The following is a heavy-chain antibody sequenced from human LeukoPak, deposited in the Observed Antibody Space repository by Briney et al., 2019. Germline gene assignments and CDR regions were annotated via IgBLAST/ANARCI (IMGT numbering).Heavy chain of an antibody. CDR3: ATLYYDFWSGYPLSYFDY. CDR2: ICYSGST. V-gene: IGHV4-39*01. J-gene: IGHJ4*02. D-gene: IGHD3-3*01. Sequence: PSETLSLTCTVSGGSISSSSYYWGWIRQPPGKGLEWIGSICYSGSTYYNPSLKSRVTISVDTSKNQFSLKLSSVTAADTAVYYCATLYYDFWSGYPLSYFDYWGQGTLVTVSS. CDR1: GGSISSSSYY.